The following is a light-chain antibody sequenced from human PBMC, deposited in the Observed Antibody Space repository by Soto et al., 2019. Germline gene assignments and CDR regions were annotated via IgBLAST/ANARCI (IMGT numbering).Light chain of an antibody. CDR2: ATD. V-gene: IGLV1-44*01. CDR3: ATWDDTLNGPQ. CDR1: SSNVGRNA. Sequence: QSVLTQPPSASGTPGQSVTISCSGSSSNVGRNAVSWYQQVPGMAPKLLVFATDKRPSGVPDRFSGSASGASASLAVSGLQPEDEAHYYCATWDDTLNGPQFGGGTQLTVL. J-gene: IGLJ2*01.